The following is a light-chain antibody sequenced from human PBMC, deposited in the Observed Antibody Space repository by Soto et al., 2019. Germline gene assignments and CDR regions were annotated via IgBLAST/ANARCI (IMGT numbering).Light chain of an antibody. Sequence: IVMTQSPDSLAVSLGERATINCKSSQSVLYSSNNKNYLTWYQQKPGQPPKLLIYWAPTRESGVPDRFSGSGSATDFTLTITTLQAEDVAVYYYEQYYSTPYTFGQGTKLEFK. V-gene: IGKV4-1*01. CDR2: WAP. CDR3: EQYYSTPYT. CDR1: QSVLYSSNNKNY. J-gene: IGKJ2*01.